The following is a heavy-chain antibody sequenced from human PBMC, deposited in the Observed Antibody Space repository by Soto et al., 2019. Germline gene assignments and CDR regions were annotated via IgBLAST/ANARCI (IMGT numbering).Heavy chain of an antibody. Sequence: QVQLQESGPGLVKPSGTLSLTCAVSGGSISSSNWWSWVRQPPGKGLEWIGEIYHSGSTNYNPSLKRGVAIPVGKSKSQFSLELSSVTGADTAVYYCAEVKAGQGGFDYWGQGTLVTVSS. V-gene: IGHV4-4*02. CDR2: IYHSGST. D-gene: IGHD6-19*01. J-gene: IGHJ4*02. CDR1: GGSISSSNW. CDR3: AEVKAGQGGFDY.